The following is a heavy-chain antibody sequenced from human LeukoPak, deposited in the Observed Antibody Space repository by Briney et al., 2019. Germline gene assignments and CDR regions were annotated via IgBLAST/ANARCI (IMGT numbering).Heavy chain of an antibody. CDR2: IFHSGST. CDR3: ARSSPYCSGGSCYSV. Sequence: SETLSLTCTVSGGSISSSSYYWGWIRQPPGKGLEWIGSIFHSGSTYYNPSPKSRVTISVDTSKNQFSLKLSSVTAADTAVYYCARSSPYCSGGSCYSVWGQGTLVTVSS. CDR1: GGSISSSSYY. V-gene: IGHV4-39*07. J-gene: IGHJ4*02. D-gene: IGHD2-15*01.